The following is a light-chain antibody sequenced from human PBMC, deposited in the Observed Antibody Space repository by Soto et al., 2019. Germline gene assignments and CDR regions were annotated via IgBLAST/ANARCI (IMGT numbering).Light chain of an antibody. Sequence: DIQMTQSPSSLSASVGDRVTITCRASQSISTYLTWYQQKAGKAPKVMIHAASSLQSGVPSRFSGSGYGTDFTLTISSLQPEDFGSYYCQQSYSTPFAFAPGTKGDIK. V-gene: IGKV1-39*01. CDR3: QQSYSTPFA. CDR2: AAS. J-gene: IGKJ3*01. CDR1: QSISTY.